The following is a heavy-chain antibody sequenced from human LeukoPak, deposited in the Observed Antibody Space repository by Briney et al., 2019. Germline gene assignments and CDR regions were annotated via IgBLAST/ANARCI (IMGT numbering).Heavy chain of an antibody. CDR2: IYYSGST. V-gene: IGHV4-59*08. CDR3: ARIYGDYAVVDY. J-gene: IGHJ4*02. CDR1: GGSISSYY. D-gene: IGHD4-17*01. Sequence: NPSETLSLTCTVSGGSISSYYWSWIRQPPGKGLEWIGYIYYSGSTNYNPSLKSRVTISVDTSKNQFSLKLSSVTAADTAVYYCARIYGDYAVVDYWGQGTLVTVSS.